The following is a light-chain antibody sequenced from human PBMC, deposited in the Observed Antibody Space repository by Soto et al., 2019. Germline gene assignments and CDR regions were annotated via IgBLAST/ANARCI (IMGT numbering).Light chain of an antibody. Sequence: EIVLTQSPATLSLSPGERATLSCRASQSVSSYLAWYQQKPGQAPRLLIYEASNRATGIPARFSGSGSGTDFTLTISSLEPDDFAVYYRQQRTDWVTFGGGTKVDI. CDR2: EAS. CDR3: QQRTDWVT. J-gene: IGKJ4*01. CDR1: QSVSSY. V-gene: IGKV3-11*01.